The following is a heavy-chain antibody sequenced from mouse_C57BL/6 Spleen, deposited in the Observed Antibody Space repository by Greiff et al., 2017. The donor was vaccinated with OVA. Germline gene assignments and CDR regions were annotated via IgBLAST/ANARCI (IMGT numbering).Heavy chain of an antibody. CDR1: GCTFTSYW. Sequence: VQLQQPGAELVKPGASVKLSCKASGCTFTSYWMPWVKQRPGPGLEWIGMINPNSGSTTYNEKFKSKATLTVDKSSSTAYMQLSSLTSEDSAVYYCAGDYEGFDYWGQGTTLTVSS. V-gene: IGHV1-64*01. CDR3: AGDYEGFDY. CDR2: INPNSGST. J-gene: IGHJ2*01. D-gene: IGHD2-4*01.